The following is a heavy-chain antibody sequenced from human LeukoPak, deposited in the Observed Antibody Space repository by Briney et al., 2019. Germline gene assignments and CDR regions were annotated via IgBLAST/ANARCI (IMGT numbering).Heavy chain of an antibody. V-gene: IGHV3-64D*06. J-gene: IGHJ4*02. CDR2: ISSNGGST. Sequence: QPGGSLRLSCSASGFTFSSYAMHWVRQAPGKGLEYVSAISSNGGSTYYADSVKGRFTISRDNSKNTLYLQMSSLRAEDTAVYYCVKDSSSWYGFPRFDYWGQGTLVTVSS. CDR3: VKDSSSWYGFPRFDY. D-gene: IGHD6-13*01. CDR1: GFTFSSYA.